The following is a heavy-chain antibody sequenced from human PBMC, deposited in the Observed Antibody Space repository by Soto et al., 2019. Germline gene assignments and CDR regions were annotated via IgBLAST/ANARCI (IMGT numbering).Heavy chain of an antibody. CDR2: TYYRSKWYN. V-gene: IGHV6-1*01. Sequence: QVQLQQSGPGLVKPSQTLSLTCAISGDSVSSNSAAWNWIRQSPSRGLEWLGRTYYRSKWYNDYAVSVKSRITINADTSKNQFSLQLNSVTPEDTAVYYCARAYCSSTSCHGGNWFDPWGQGTLVTVSS. D-gene: IGHD2-2*01. J-gene: IGHJ5*02. CDR3: ARAYCSSTSCHGGNWFDP. CDR1: GDSVSSNSAA.